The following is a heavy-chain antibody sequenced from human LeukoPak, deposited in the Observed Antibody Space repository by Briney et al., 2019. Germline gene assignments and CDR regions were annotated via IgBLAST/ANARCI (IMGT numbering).Heavy chain of an antibody. CDR1: GFTFSSYA. D-gene: IGHD2-21*02. V-gene: IGHV3-23*01. J-gene: IGHJ4*02. Sequence: GGSLRLSCAASGFTFSSYAMTWVRQAPGKGLEWVSTIIDIGATYYADSVKGLFTISRDISKNTVYLQMNSLRVDDTAVYYCVKSEVTIPDSHWGQGTPVTVSS. CDR2: IIDIGAT. CDR3: VKSEVTIPDSH.